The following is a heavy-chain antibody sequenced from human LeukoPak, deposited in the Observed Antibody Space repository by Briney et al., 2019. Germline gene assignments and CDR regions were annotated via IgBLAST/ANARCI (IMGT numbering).Heavy chain of an antibody. Sequence: GESLQIPCHASAYSFTNYWIGWVRHMPPKGREWMGIIFSGDSDTRYSPSFQGQVTISADKSINTAYLQWSSLKASDTAMYYCARSEATGTIGYWGQGTLVTVSS. CDR3: ARSEATGTIGY. CDR2: IFSGDSDT. CDR1: AYSFTNYW. J-gene: IGHJ4*01. D-gene: IGHD1-7*01. V-gene: IGHV5-51*01.